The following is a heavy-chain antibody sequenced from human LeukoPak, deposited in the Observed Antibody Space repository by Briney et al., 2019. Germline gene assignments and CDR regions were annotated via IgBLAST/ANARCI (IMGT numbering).Heavy chain of an antibody. V-gene: IGHV1-2*04. CDR3: ATDLSMVRGVIITFDY. D-gene: IGHD3-10*01. CDR1: GYTFTGYY. CDR2: INPNSGGT. Sequence: ASVKVSCKASGYTFTGYYMHWVRQAPGQGLEWMGWINPNSGGTNYAQKFQGWVTMTRDTSISTAYMELSRLRSDDTAVYYCATDLSMVRGVIITFDYWGQGTLVTVSS. J-gene: IGHJ4*02.